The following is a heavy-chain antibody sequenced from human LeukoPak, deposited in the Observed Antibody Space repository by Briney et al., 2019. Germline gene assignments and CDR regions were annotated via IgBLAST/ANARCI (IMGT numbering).Heavy chain of an antibody. J-gene: IGHJ3*01. D-gene: IGHD3-3*01. Sequence: ASVKVSCKVSGHTLTELPMHWVRQAPGKGLQWMGGFDPEDGEKIYAQKFLGRITMTEDTSTDTAYMELSSLTYEDTAVYYCATPSFFGVVISAFHFWGQGTKVTVSS. CDR1: GHTLTELP. V-gene: IGHV1-24*01. CDR2: FDPEDGEK. CDR3: ATPSFFGVVISAFHF.